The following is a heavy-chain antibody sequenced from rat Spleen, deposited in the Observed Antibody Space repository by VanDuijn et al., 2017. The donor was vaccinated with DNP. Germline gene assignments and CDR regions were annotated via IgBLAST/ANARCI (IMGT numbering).Heavy chain of an antibody. CDR2: ISSGGST. J-gene: IGHJ3*01. D-gene: IGHD1-5*01. CDR3: ARDNIGTTWFAY. CDR1: GFSLTSYG. Sequence: QVQLKESGPGLVQPSQTLSLTCTVSGFSLTSYGVSWVRQSPGKGLEWIAAISSGGSTYYNSALKSRLSISRDTSKSQVFLKMNSLQTEDTAMYFCARDNIGTTWFAYWSQGTLVTVSS. V-gene: IGHV2S12*01.